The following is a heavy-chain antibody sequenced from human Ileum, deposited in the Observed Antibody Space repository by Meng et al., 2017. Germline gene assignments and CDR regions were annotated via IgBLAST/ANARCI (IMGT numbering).Heavy chain of an antibody. J-gene: IGHJ4*02. CDR1: GFTFSNYW. V-gene: IGHV3-74*01. D-gene: IGHD1-26*01. CDR3: SRDLSSEWELVG. CDR2: INRDGTST. Sequence: EVQLVESGGGLVQPGGSLILSCAASGFTFSNYWMHWVRQVPGKGLVWVARINRDGTSTSYADSLEGRFSISRDNAKNTLYLQMNNLRHEDTAVYYCSRDLSSEWELVGWGQGTLVTVSS.